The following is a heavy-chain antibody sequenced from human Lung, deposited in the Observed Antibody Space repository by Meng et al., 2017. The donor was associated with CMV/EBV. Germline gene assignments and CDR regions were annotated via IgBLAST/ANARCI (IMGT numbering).Heavy chain of an antibody. V-gene: IGHV3-21*06. Sequence: FGFTFRHYSMNWVRQAPGKGLEWVSSISSSSDSLDYADSLKGRFTISRDNAKNSLYLQMNSLRAEDTAVYYCARDWGYFDSNTHDYWGQGTLVTVSS. CDR3: ARDWGYFDSNTHDY. D-gene: IGHD3-22*01. CDR2: ISSSSDSL. CDR1: GFTFRHYS. J-gene: IGHJ4*02.